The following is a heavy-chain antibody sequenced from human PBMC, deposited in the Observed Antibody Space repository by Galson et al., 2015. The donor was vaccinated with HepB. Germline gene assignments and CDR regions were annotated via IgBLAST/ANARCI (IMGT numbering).Heavy chain of an antibody. V-gene: IGHV3-23*01. CDR1: GFSFSVYF. CDR2: MSGSGAGT. CDR3: ARDTRYQASDY. D-gene: IGHD1-14*01. Sequence: SLRLSCAASGFSFSVYFMNWVRQAPGKGLEWVSGMSGSGAGTYYADSVKGRFTISRDNSKNTLYLQMNSLRAEDTAVYYCARDTRYQASDYWGQGTLVTVSS. J-gene: IGHJ4*02.